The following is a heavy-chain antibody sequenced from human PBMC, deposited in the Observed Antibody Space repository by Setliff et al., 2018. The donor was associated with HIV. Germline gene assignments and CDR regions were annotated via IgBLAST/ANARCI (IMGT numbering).Heavy chain of an antibody. Sequence: PSETLSLTCTVSGDSMNSVSYSWAWLRQSAGKGPEWIGHVYARGSANYNPSLTSRVTISVPTSKNQFSLNLNSVTAADTATYYCARAKTIGSSALFLDPWGQGTLVTVS. CDR1: GDSMNSVSYS. J-gene: IGHJ5*02. CDR3: ARAKTIGSSALFLDP. V-gene: IGHV4-61*09. CDR2: VYARGSA. D-gene: IGHD2-2*03.